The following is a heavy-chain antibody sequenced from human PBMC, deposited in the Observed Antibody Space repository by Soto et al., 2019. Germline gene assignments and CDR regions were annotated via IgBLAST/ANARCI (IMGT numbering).Heavy chain of an antibody. CDR1: GGSISSYY. CDR3: ASTYCSGGSCHHRRYMDV. CDR2: IYYSGST. V-gene: IGHV4-59*08. D-gene: IGHD2-15*01. Sequence: SETLSLTCTVSGGSISSYYWSWIRQPPGKGLEWIGYIYYSGSTNYNPSLKSRVTISVDTSKNQFSLKLSSVTAADTAVYYCASTYCSGGSCHHRRYMDVWGKGTTVTVSS. J-gene: IGHJ6*03.